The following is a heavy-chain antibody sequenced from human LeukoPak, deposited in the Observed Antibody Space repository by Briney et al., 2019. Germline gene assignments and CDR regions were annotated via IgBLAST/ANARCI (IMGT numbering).Heavy chain of an antibody. J-gene: IGHJ4*02. Sequence: SETLSLTCTVSGGSISSGGHYWSWIRRHPGKGLEWIGYIYYSGSTYYNPSLKSRVAISVDTSKNQFSLKLSSVTAADTAVYYCARDLRDDSSGYLDYWGQGTLVTVSS. V-gene: IGHV4-31*03. CDR1: GGSISSGGHY. D-gene: IGHD3-22*01. CDR2: IYYSGST. CDR3: ARDLRDDSSGYLDY.